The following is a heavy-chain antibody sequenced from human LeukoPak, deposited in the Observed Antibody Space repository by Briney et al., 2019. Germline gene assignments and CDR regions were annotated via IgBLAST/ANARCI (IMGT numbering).Heavy chain of an antibody. D-gene: IGHD6-13*01. CDR1: GDSVSSNSAA. V-gene: IGHV6-1*01. Sequence: SQTLSLTCAISGDSVSSNSAAWNWIRQSPSRGLEWLGRTYYRSNWYNDYAVSVKSRITINPDTSKNQFSLQLNSVTPEDTAVYYCARQHSSSWSWPFDYWGQGTLVTVSS. CDR2: TYYRSNWYN. J-gene: IGHJ4*02. CDR3: ARQHSSSWSWPFDY.